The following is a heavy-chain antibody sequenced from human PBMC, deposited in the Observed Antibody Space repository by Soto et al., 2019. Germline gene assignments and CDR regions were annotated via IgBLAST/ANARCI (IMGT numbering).Heavy chain of an antibody. CDR3: ARAPPKLFFDY. CDR1: GYTFTSYD. V-gene: IGHV1-8*01. J-gene: IGHJ4*02. CDR2: MNPNSGNT. D-gene: IGHD6-6*01. Sequence: ASLKVSCKASGYTFTSYDINWVRQATGQGLEWMGWMNPNSGNTGYAQKFQGRVTMTRDTSTSTAYMELRSLRSDDTAVYYCARAPPKLFFDYWGQGTLVTVSS.